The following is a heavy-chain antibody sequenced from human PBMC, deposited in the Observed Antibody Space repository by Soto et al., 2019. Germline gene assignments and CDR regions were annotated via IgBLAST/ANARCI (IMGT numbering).Heavy chain of an antibody. CDR2: IIPILGIA. V-gene: IGHV1-69*02. CDR1: GGTFSSYT. J-gene: IGHJ6*02. D-gene: IGHD2-15*01. Sequence: ASVTVSCKASGGTFSSYTISWVRQAPGQGLEWMGRIIPILGIANYAQKFQGRVTITADKSTSTAYMELSSLRSEDTAVYFCARYRHCSADSCNYYYIMDVWGQGTTVTVSS. CDR3: ARYRHCSADSCNYYYIMDV.